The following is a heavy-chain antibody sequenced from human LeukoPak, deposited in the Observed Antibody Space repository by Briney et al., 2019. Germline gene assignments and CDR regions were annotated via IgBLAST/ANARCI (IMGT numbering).Heavy chain of an antibody. CDR3: AKSYGDYEDWFDP. CDR1: GFTFSSYG. D-gene: IGHD4-17*01. J-gene: IGHJ5*02. Sequence: PGGSLRLSCAASGFTFSSYGMHWVRQAPGKGLEWVAVISYDGSNKYYADSVKGRFTISRDNSKNTLYLQMNSLRAEDTAVYCCAKSYGDYEDWFDPWGQGTLVTVSS. CDR2: ISYDGSNK. V-gene: IGHV3-30*18.